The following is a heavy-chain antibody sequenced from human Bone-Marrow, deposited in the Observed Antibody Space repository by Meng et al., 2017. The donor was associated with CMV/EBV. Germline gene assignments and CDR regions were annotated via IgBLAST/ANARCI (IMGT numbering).Heavy chain of an antibody. Sequence: SGKGSCKASGYTFTTYAISWVRQAPGQGLEWMGGIIPIFGTANYAQKFQGRVTITTDESTSTAYMELSSLRSEDTAVYYCARVIPRDPYYFDYWGQGTLVTVAS. V-gene: IGHV1-69*05. J-gene: IGHJ4*02. CDR2: IIPIFGTA. CDR1: GYTFTTYA. CDR3: ARVIPRDPYYFDY.